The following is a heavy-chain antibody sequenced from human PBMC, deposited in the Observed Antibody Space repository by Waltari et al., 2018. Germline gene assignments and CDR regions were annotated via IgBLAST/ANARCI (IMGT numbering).Heavy chain of an antibody. CDR2: ISTSGST. Sequence: QVQLQESGPGLVKPSQTLSLTCTVSGGSISSGSYYWSWIRQPAGTGLEWIGRISTSGSTNYNPSLKSRVTISLDTSKNQFSLKLSSVTAADTAVYYCAREWSCSGGSCYLSFDYWGQGTLVTVSS. D-gene: IGHD2-15*01. V-gene: IGHV4-61*02. CDR1: GGSISSGSYY. J-gene: IGHJ4*02. CDR3: AREWSCSGGSCYLSFDY.